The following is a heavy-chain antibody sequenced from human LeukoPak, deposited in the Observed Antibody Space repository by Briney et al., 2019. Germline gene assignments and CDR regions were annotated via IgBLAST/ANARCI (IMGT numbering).Heavy chain of an antibody. J-gene: IGHJ4*02. V-gene: IGHV4-59*02. CDR2: IHHSGST. CDR1: GGTVSSYY. D-gene: IGHD6-19*01. Sequence: PSETLSLTCTVSGGTVSSYYWSWIRQPPGKRLEWIGYIHHSGSTKYNPSLKSRVTISVDTSKNQFSLKLSSVTAADTAVYYCATGSQWLVMFEYWGQGTLVTVSS. CDR3: ATGSQWLVMFEY.